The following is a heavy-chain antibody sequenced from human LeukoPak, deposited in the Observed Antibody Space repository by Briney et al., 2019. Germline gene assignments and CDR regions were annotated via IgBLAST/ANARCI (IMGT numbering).Heavy chain of an antibody. V-gene: IGHV3-30*02. D-gene: IGHD4-17*01. CDR2: IRYDGSNK. Sequence: GGSLRLSCAASGFTFSSYGMHWVRQAPGKGLEWVAFIRYDGSNKYYADSVKGRFTISRGNSKNTLYLQMNSLRAEDTAVYYCAKVADYGDYNWFDPWGQGTLVTVSS. CDR1: GFTFSSYG. CDR3: AKVADYGDYNWFDP. J-gene: IGHJ5*02.